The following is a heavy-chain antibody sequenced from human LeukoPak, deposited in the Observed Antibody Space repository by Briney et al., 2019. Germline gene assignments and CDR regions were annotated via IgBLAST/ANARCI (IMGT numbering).Heavy chain of an antibody. CDR1: GFTFSSYS. D-gene: IGHD4-17*01. V-gene: IGHV3-48*01. Sequence: GGSLRLSCAASGFTFSSYSMNWVRQAPGKGLEWVSYISSSSSTIYYADSVKGRFTISRDNAKNSLYLQMNSLRAEDTAVYYCARATTVTYPDYWGQGTLVTVSS. CDR2: ISSSSSTI. J-gene: IGHJ4*02. CDR3: ARATTVTYPDY.